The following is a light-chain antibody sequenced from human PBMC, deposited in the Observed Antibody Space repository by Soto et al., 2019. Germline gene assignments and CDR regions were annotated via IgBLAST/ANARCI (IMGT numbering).Light chain of an antibody. CDR2: KAS. Sequence: DIQMTQSPSTLSASIGDRVNITCRASQSISSRLAWYQQKPGKAPKVLIYKASNLESGVPSRFSGSGSETEFTLTISSLQPDDFATYYCQQYNVYSTFGGGTKVEIK. V-gene: IGKV1-5*03. CDR1: QSISSR. J-gene: IGKJ4*01. CDR3: QQYNVYST.